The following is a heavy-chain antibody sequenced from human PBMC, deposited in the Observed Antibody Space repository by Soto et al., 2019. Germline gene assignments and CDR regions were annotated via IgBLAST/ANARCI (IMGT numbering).Heavy chain of an antibody. Sequence: GESLKLSCKGSGYSFAGYWITWVRQKPGKGLEWMGRIDPSDSQTYYSPSFRGHVTISVTKSITTVFLQWSSLRASDTAMYYCARQIYDSDTGPNFQYYFDSWGQGTPVTVSS. CDR1: GYSFAGYW. CDR3: ARQIYDSDTGPNFQYYFDS. V-gene: IGHV5-10-1*01. J-gene: IGHJ4*02. CDR2: IDPSDSQT. D-gene: IGHD3-22*01.